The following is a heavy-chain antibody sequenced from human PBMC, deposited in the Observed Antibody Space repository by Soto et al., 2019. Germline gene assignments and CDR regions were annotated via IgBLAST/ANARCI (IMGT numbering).Heavy chain of an antibody. CDR2: ISNDGSDI. CDR3: ARDPRWRELLLDY. D-gene: IGHD3-10*01. V-gene: IGHV3-30-3*01. J-gene: IGHJ4*02. CDR1: GFPFTDYS. Sequence: QVQLVESGGGVVQSGRSLRLSCAASGFPFTDYSLHWVRQAPGKGLEWVAIISNDGSDIDYADSVKGRFTISRDNSNNMLHLEMNSLRMEDSAVYYCARDPRWRELLLDYWGQGTLVTVSS.